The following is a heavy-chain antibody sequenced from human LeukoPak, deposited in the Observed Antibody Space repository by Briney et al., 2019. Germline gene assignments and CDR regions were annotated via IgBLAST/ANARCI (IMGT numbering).Heavy chain of an antibody. V-gene: IGHV4-59*12. CDR2: IYYSGST. CDR1: GGSISSYY. D-gene: IGHD1-26*01. J-gene: IGHJ4*01. CDR3: VRGGTYYLPY. Sequence: SETLSLTCTVSGGSISSYYWSWIRQPPGKGLEWVGYIYYSGSTNFNPSLKSRVTISMDKSKNQLSLRLNSVTAADTAIYYCVRGGTYYLPYWGQEILVTVSS.